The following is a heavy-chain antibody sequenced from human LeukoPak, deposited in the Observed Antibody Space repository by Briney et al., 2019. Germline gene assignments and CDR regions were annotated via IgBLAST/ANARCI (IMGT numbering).Heavy chain of an antibody. Sequence: GESLKISCKGSGYSFTSYWIGWVRQMPGKGLEWMGIIYPGDSDTRYSPSFQGQVTISADKSISTAYLQWSSLKASDTAMYYCARGEDYYGSGSSLDYWGQGTLVTVSS. V-gene: IGHV5-51*01. CDR1: GYSFTSYW. D-gene: IGHD3-10*01. CDR2: IYPGDSDT. J-gene: IGHJ4*02. CDR3: ARGEDYYGSGSSLDY.